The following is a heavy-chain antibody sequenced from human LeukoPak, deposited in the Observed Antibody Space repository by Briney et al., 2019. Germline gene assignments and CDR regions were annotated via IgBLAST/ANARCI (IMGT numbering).Heavy chain of an antibody. CDR2: IYGSGTT. Sequence: SETLSLTCTVSGYSISSGHLWSWIRPPPGKGLEWIGSIYGSGTTYYDPPLRSRVSISADTSKNHFSLELSSVTAADTAVYYCASVGGGSPYWGQGTLVTVSS. D-gene: IGHD3-16*01. V-gene: IGHV4-38-2*02. CDR3: ASVGGGSPY. J-gene: IGHJ4*02. CDR1: GYSISSGHL.